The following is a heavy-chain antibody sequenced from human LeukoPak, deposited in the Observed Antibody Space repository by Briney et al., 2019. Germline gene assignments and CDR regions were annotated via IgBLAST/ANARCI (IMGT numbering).Heavy chain of an antibody. V-gene: IGHV3-48*01. CDR1: GFTFDDYG. CDR3: ARALGYSYGYAVDY. Sequence: GGSLRLSCAASGFTFDDYGMSWVRQTPGKGLEWLSYISSSSGTIYYADSVKGRFTISGDNAKNSLYLQMNSLRAEDTAVYYCARALGYSYGYAVDYWGQGTLVTVSS. J-gene: IGHJ4*02. D-gene: IGHD5-18*01. CDR2: ISSSSGTI.